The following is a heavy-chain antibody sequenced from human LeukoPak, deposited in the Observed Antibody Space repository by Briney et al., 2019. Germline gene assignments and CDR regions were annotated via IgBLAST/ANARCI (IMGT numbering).Heavy chain of an antibody. Sequence: GGSLRLSCEGSGFSFFAYTTHWVRQTPDRGLESVGFISSDESNTFYAESVKGRFTISRDDSRDTFYLHMTGLRPEDTAVYYCARAWSGDLDYWGQGTAVIVSS. D-gene: IGHD3-3*01. CDR3: ARAWSGDLDY. V-gene: IGHV3-30*01. J-gene: IGHJ4*02. CDR2: ISSDESNT. CDR1: GFSFFAYT.